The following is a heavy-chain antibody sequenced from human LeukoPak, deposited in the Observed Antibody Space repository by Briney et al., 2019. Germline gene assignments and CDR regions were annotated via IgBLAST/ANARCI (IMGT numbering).Heavy chain of an antibody. D-gene: IGHD3-10*01. CDR1: GFTFSSYW. V-gene: IGHV3-74*01. CDR3: AKGGSSSVYNWFDP. Sequence: GGSLRLSCAASGFTFSSYWMHWVRQAPGKGLVWVSRLNSDGSSTVYADSVKGRFTISRDNSKNTLYLQMNSLRAEDTAVYYCAKGGSSSVYNWFDPWGQGTLVTVSS. CDR2: LNSDGSST. J-gene: IGHJ5*02.